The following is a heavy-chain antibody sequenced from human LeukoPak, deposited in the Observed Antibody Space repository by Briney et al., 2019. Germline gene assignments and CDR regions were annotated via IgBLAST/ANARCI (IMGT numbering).Heavy chain of an antibody. V-gene: IGHV4-38-2*02. CDR3: ARDSSGWLI. CDR2: IYHSGST. D-gene: IGHD6-19*01. CDR1: GYSISGGYY. J-gene: IGHJ3*02. Sequence: SETLSLTCTVSGYSISGGYYWGWIRQPPGKGLEWIGSIYHSGSTYYNPSLKSRVTISVDTSKNQFSLKLSSVTAADTAVYYCARDSSGWLIWGQGTMVTVSS.